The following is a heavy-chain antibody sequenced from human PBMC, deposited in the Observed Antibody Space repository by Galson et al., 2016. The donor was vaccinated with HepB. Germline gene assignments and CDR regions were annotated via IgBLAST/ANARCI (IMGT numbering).Heavy chain of an antibody. D-gene: IGHD3-16*01. CDR3: ARSMTLMGDY. CDR2: ISHSETT. J-gene: IGHJ4*02. CDR1: GGSITSSNW. Sequence: ETLSLTCAVSGGSITSSNWWSWVRQPPGKGLEWIGEISHSETTNYNPSPKSRVTISLDKSKTQLSLKLNSVTAADAAVYYGARSMTLMGDYWGQGTLVTVSS. V-gene: IGHV4-4*02.